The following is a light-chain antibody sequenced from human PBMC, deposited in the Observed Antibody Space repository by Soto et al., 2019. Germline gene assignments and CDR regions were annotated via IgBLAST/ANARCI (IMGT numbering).Light chain of an antibody. V-gene: IGKV3-20*01. Sequence: ETVLTQSPGTLSLSPGERATLSCRASQSVTNNYLAWYHQRPGQAPRVLIYAASNRATGIPDKFSGVVSGTDFTLTISSLEPEDFAVYYCHQYGNAPWTLGQGTRVEIK. CDR2: AAS. J-gene: IGKJ1*01. CDR1: QSVTNNY. CDR3: HQYGNAPWT.